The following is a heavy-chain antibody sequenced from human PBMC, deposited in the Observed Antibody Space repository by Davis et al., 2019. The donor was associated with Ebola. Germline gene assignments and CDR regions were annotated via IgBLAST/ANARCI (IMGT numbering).Heavy chain of an antibody. CDR2: ISSGGGTTL. V-gene: IGHV3-11*01. D-gene: IGHD3-10*01. J-gene: IGHJ4*02. Sequence: PGGSLRLSCVTSGFTFSDYYMSWIRQAPGKGLEWVSYISSGGGTTLYYADSVKGRFTVSRDNAKNTLYLQMNSLKVEDTAVYVCARGTSPPDYWGQGTLVTVSS. CDR3: ARGTSPPDY. CDR1: GFTFSDYY.